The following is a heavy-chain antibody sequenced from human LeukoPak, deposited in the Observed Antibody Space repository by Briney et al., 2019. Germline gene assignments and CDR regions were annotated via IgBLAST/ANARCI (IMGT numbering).Heavy chain of an antibody. CDR3: ARDRGWELLRGYFDS. D-gene: IGHD1-26*01. V-gene: IGHV1-2*02. CDR1: GYTFTGYY. CDR2: INTNNGGT. J-gene: IGHJ4*02. Sequence: ASVKVSCKASGYTFTGYYLHWVRQAPGQGLEWMGWINTNNGGTNYAQKFQGRVTMTRDTSISTAYMELSRLRSDDTAVYYCARDRGWELLRGYFDSWGQGTRVTVSS.